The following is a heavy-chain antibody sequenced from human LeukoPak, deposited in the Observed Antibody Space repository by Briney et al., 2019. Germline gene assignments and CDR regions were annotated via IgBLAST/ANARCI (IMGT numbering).Heavy chain of an antibody. Sequence: SETLSLTCTVSGGSISSSSYYWGWIRQPPGQGLEWIGSIYYSGSTYYNPSLKSRVTISVDTSKNQFSLKLSSVTAADTAVYYCARHSPTRNYDYVWGSYRYTHSFDYWGQGTLVTVSS. D-gene: IGHD3-16*02. J-gene: IGHJ4*02. CDR2: IYYSGST. V-gene: IGHV4-39*01. CDR1: GGSISSSSYY. CDR3: ARHSPTRNYDYVWGSYRYTHSFDY.